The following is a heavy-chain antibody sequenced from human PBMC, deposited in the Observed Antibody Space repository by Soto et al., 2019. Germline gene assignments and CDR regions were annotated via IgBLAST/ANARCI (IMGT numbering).Heavy chain of an antibody. CDR1: GFTVSSYW. J-gene: IGHJ6*02. V-gene: IGHV3-74*01. CDR2: INSDGSST. CDR3: AKDSVTMVRGVPLQPYYYYYGMDV. D-gene: IGHD3-10*01. Sequence: PGGSLRLSCAASGFTVSSYWMHWVRQAPGKGLVWVSRINSDGSSTSYADSVKGRFTISRDNAKNTLYLQMNSLRAEDTAVYYCAKDSVTMVRGVPLQPYYYYYGMDVWGQGTTVTVSS.